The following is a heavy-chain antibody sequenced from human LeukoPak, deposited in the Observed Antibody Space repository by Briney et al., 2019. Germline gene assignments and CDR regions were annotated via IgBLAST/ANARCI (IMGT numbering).Heavy chain of an antibody. V-gene: IGHV3-23*01. CDR1: GFTFSSYA. CDR3: ASRRDFGVVTEY. CDR2: ISGSGGSP. D-gene: IGHD3-3*01. J-gene: IGHJ4*02. Sequence: GGSLRLSCAASGFTFSSYAMSWVRQAPGKGLEWVSAISGSGGSPYYADSVKGRFTISRDNSKNTLYLQMNSLRAGDTAVYYCASRRDFGVVTEYWGQGTLVTVSS.